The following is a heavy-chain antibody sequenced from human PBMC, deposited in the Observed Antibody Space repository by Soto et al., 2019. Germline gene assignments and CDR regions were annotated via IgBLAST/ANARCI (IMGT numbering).Heavy chain of an antibody. Sequence: QVQLVQSGAEVKKPGASVKVSCKASGYTFTSYGISWVRQAPGQGLEWMGWISGYNGNTNYTQKLQGRVTMTTDTSTSTAYMELRSLRSDDTAVYYCARPPYDFWSGYDPYYMDVWGKGTTVTVSS. CDR3: ARPPYDFWSGYDPYYMDV. D-gene: IGHD3-3*01. V-gene: IGHV1-18*01. CDR2: ISGYNGNT. CDR1: GYTFTSYG. J-gene: IGHJ6*03.